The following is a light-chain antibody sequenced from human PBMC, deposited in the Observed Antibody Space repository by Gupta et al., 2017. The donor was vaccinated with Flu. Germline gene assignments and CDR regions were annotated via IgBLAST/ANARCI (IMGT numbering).Light chain of an antibody. CDR3: QQLNSYPRT. J-gene: IGKJ1*01. Sequence: GDRVTITCRASKSISNYLAWYQQKPGKAPKLLIYDAFTLVSGVPSRFSGSGSWSDFTLTISSLQTEDFGTYYCQQLNSYPRTFGQGTKVEIK. CDR1: KSISNY. CDR2: DAF. V-gene: IGKV1-9*01.